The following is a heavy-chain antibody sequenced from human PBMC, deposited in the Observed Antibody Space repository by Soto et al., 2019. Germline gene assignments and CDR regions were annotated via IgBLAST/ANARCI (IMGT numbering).Heavy chain of an antibody. CDR2: IFSSGTT. CDR1: GDSISSGNKY. V-gene: IGHV4-30-4*01. J-gene: IGHJ6*02. D-gene: IGHD3-16*01. CDR3: ARVPSPFDYYYAMDV. Sequence: SETLSLTCTVSGDSISSGNKYWSWIRQAPGKGLEWIGYIFSSGTTYYNPSLKSRLTMSLDTSQNQFSLRLASVTDADSAVYYCARVPSPFDYYYAMDVWGQGTTVTV.